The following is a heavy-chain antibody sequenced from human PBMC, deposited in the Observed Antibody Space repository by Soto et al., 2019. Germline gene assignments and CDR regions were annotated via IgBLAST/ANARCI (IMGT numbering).Heavy chain of an antibody. CDR3: ARLLGYSYGHQELFDP. V-gene: IGHV5-51*01. J-gene: IGHJ5*02. CDR1: GYTFDNYW. D-gene: IGHD5-18*01. Sequence: PGESLKISCMGSGYTFDNYWIGWVRQMPGKGLEWMGIIYPGDFDTRYSPSFQGHVTMSVDKSVSTAYLQWSSLETSDTAMYFCARLLGYSYGHQELFDPWGQGTLVTVSS. CDR2: IYPGDFDT.